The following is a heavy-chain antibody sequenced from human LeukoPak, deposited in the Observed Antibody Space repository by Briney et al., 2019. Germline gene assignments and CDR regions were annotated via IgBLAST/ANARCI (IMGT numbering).Heavy chain of an antibody. J-gene: IGHJ4*02. D-gene: IGHD2-2*01. V-gene: IGHV3-21*01. Sequence: GGSLRLSCAASGFTFSSYSLNWVRQAPAKGPEWVSSISASSYYIYDAASMKGRFTNSTDNAKNSLYLQMNSLRADDTAVYYCARESGSWYYCSSISCLFLDGWGQGTLVTASS. CDR3: ARESGSWYYCSSISCLFLDG. CDR2: ISASSYYI. CDR1: GFTFSSYS.